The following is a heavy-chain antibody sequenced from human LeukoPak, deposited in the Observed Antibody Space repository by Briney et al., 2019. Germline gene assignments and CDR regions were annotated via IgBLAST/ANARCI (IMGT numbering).Heavy chain of an antibody. D-gene: IGHD3-22*01. V-gene: IGHV4-34*01. Sequence: SETLSLTCAVYGGSFSGYYWSWIRQPPGKGLEWIGEINHSGSTNYNPSLKSRVTISVDTSKNQFSLKLSSVTAADTAVYYCARAGGSGGYYYWGQGTLVTVSS. J-gene: IGHJ4*02. CDR3: ARAGGSGGYYY. CDR2: INHSGST. CDR1: GGSFSGYY.